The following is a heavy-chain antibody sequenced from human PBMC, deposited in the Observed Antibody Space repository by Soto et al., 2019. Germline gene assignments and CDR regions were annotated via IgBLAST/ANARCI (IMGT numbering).Heavy chain of an antibody. D-gene: IGHD1-7*01. CDR3: ARAKAGTSDYYYYMDV. CDR1: GGSFSGYY. J-gene: IGHJ6*03. Sequence: SETLSLTCAVYGGSFSGYYWSWIRQPPGKGLEWIGEINHSGSTNYNPSLKSRVTISVDTSKNQFSLKLSSVTAADTAVYYCARAKAGTSDYYYYMDVWGKGTTVTVSS. V-gene: IGHV4-34*01. CDR2: INHSGST.